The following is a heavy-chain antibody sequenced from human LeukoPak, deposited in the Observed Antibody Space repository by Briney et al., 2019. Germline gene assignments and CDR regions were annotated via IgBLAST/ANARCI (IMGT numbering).Heavy chain of an antibody. CDR1: GYSISSGHY. CDR3: ARHVYGRHQLQAYHFDY. CDR2: MYNSGST. V-gene: IGHV4-38-2*01. D-gene: IGHD2-2*01. Sequence: PSETLSLTCDVSGYSISSGHYWGWIRQSPGEGLEWIASMYNSGSTYFKSSLKSRVTISLDTPKNQFSLTLNSVTAADTAVYYCARHVYGRHQLQAYHFDYWGQGILVTVSS. J-gene: IGHJ4*02.